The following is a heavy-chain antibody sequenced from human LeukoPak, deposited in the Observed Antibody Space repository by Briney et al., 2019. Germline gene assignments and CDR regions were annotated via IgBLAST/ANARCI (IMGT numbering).Heavy chain of an antibody. J-gene: IGHJ6*03. CDR3: AREDGYDFPALWYYYYYYMDV. CDR1: GVSISSSSYY. CDR2: IYHSGST. D-gene: IGHD5-24*01. Sequence: SETLSLTCTVSGVSISSSSYYWGWIRQPPGKGLEWIVSIYHSGSTYYNPSLKSRVTISVDTSKNQFSLKLSSVTAADTAVYYCAREDGYDFPALWYYYYYYMDVWGKGTTVTVSS. V-gene: IGHV4-39*07.